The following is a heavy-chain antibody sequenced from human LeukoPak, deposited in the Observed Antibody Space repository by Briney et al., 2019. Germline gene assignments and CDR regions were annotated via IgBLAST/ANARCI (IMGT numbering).Heavy chain of an antibody. V-gene: IGHV3-66*01. CDR2: IYSGGPT. D-gene: IGHD2-21*02. Sequence: GGSLRLSCAASGFTVSSKYMTWVRRAPGKGLEWVSVIYSGGPTYYADSVKGRVTISRDNSENTVYLQMNSLRVEDTAMYYCARRGDGGRAFDIWGQGTMVTVSS. CDR3: ARRGDGGRAFDI. CDR1: GFTVSSKY. J-gene: IGHJ3*02.